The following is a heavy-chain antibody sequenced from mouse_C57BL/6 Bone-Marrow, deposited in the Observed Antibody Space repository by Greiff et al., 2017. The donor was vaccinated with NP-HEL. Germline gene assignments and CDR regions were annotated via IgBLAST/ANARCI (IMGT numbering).Heavy chain of an antibody. CDR3: ARPITTVVADWYFDV. V-gene: IGHV1-82*01. Sequence: QVQLKQSGPELVKPGASLKISCKASGYAFSSSWMNWVKQRPGKGLEWIGRIYPGDGDTNYNGKFKGKATLTADKSSSTAYMQLSSLTSEDSAVYFCARPITTVVADWYFDVWGTGTTVTVSS. CDR1: GYAFSSSW. D-gene: IGHD1-1*01. J-gene: IGHJ1*03. CDR2: IYPGDGDT.